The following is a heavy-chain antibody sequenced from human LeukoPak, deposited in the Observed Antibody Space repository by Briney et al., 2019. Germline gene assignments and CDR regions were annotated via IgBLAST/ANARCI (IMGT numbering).Heavy chain of an antibody. V-gene: IGHV4-39*07. Sequence: GSLRLSCAASGFTFSSYWMSWIRQPPGKGLEWIGSIYYSGSTYYNPSLKSRVTISVDTSKNQFSLKLSSVTAADTAVYYCARVSVTTIDYWGQGTLVTVSS. J-gene: IGHJ4*02. CDR3: ARVSVTTIDY. D-gene: IGHD4-17*01. CDR1: GFTFSSYW. CDR2: IYYSGST.